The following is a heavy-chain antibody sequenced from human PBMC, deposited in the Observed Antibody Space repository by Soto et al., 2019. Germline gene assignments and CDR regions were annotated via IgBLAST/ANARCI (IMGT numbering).Heavy chain of an antibody. CDR1: GYTFTSYY. D-gene: IGHD2-2*01. J-gene: IGHJ4*02. V-gene: IGHV1-46*01. CDR2: INPSGGST. CDR3: ARRGACISTSCSLDY. Sequence: ASVKVSCKASGYTFTSYYIHWVRQAPGQGLEWMGIINPSGGSTTYAQKFQSRVTMTRDTSTSTVYMELSSLRSEDTAVYYCARRGACISTSCSLDYWGQGTLVTVSS.